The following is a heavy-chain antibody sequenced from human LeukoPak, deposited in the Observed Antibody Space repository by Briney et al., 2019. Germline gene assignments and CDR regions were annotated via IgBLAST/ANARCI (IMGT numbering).Heavy chain of an antibody. CDR1: GYTFITYG. Sequence: ASVKVSCKAPGYTFITYGINWVRQAPGQGLEWMGWINPNTGNPMYAQGFTGRFVFSLDTSVSTAYLQISSLKAEDTAVYYCARPSGTIFGVVTPFDYWGRGTLVTVSS. J-gene: IGHJ4*02. CDR3: ARPSGTIFGVVTPFDY. CDR2: INPNTGNP. D-gene: IGHD3-3*01. V-gene: IGHV7-4-1*02.